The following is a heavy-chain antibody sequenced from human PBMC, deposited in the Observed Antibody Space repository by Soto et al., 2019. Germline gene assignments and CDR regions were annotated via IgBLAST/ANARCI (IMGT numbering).Heavy chain of an antibody. CDR1: GFTFSSYS. CDR3: ARDAGKTYYFDY. J-gene: IGHJ4*02. V-gene: IGHV3-21*01. CDR2: ISSSSSYI. Sequence: EVQLVESWGGLVKPGGSLRLSCAASGFTFSSYSMNWVRQAPGKGLEWVSSISSSSSYIYYADSVKGRFTISRDNAKNSLYLQMNSLRAEDTAVYYCARDAGKTYYFDYWGQGTLVTVSS.